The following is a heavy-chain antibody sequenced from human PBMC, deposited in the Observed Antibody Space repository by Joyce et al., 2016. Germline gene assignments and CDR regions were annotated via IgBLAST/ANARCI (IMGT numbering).Heavy chain of an antibody. CDR2: ISRDKTYR. D-gene: IGHD4-11*01. CDR3: ARDVLTTVTKAYGY. CDR1: GFIFSSYS. V-gene: IGHV3-21*01. J-gene: IGHJ4*02. Sequence: EVQLVESGGGLVKPGESLRLSCTASGFIFSSYSMTWVRQAPGKGLEWVSSISRDKTYRFHADSVKGRFTISRDNARNSLYLQMNSLRAEDTAVYYCARDVLTTVTKAYGYWGQGTLVAVSS.